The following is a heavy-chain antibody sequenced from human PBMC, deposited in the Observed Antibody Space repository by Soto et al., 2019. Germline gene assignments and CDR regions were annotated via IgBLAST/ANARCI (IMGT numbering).Heavy chain of an antibody. V-gene: IGHV3-23*01. D-gene: IGHD2-2*01. CDR1: GFTFSNYA. CDR2: ISDSGGRT. J-gene: IGHJ4*02. Sequence: PGGSLRLSCAASGFTFSNYAMNWVRQAPGEGLEWVSAISDSGGRTNYADSVKGRFTVSRDNSKNTLYLQMNRLRAEDTAVYYCAKDEYHLPNSPDYWGQGTLVTVSS. CDR3: AKDEYHLPNSPDY.